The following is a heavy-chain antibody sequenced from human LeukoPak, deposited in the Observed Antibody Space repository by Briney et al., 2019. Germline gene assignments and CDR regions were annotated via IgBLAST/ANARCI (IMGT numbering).Heavy chain of an antibody. V-gene: IGHV3-30*02. CDR1: GFTFSSYG. Sequence: PGGSLRLSCAASGFTFSSYGMHWVRQAPGKGLEWVALIWYDGSNKYYTDSVKGRLTISRDNSKNTLYLQMNSLRAEDTAVYYCARDRPLFNYYDSSGYYNYYYGMDVWGQGTTVTVSS. CDR2: IWYDGSNK. J-gene: IGHJ6*02. D-gene: IGHD3-22*01. CDR3: ARDRPLFNYYDSSGYYNYYYGMDV.